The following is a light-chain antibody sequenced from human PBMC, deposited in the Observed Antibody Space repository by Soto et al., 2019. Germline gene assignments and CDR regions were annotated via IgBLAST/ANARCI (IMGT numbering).Light chain of an antibody. CDR3: QQYNSYPWT. CDR2: KAS. CDR1: QSISSW. Sequence: IQMTHSPSTLSASVGFCVTITCRASQSISSWLAWYQQKPGKAPKLLIYKASSLESGVPSRFSGSGSGTEFTLTITSLQPDDFATYYCQQYNSYPWTFGQGTKVDIK. V-gene: IGKV1-5*03. J-gene: IGKJ1*01.